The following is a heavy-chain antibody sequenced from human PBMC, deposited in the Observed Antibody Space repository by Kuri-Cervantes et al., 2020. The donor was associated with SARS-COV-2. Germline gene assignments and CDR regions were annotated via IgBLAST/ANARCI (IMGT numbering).Heavy chain of an antibody. CDR1: GGSISSYY. V-gene: IGHV4-4*07. CDR3: ARDRYDQMDV. CDR2: IYTSGST. Sequence: GSLRLSCTVSGGSISSYYWSWIRQPAGKGLEWIGRIYTSGSTNYNPSLKSRVTISVDTSKNQFSLKLSSVTAADTAVYYCARDRYDQMDVWGKGTTVTVSS. D-gene: IGHD3-3*01. J-gene: IGHJ6*04.